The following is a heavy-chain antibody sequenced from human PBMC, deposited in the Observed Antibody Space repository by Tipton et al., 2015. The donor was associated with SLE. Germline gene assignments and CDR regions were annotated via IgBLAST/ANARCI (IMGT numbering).Heavy chain of an antibody. CDR3: ARDLTGDYGGPFDY. CDR1: GFTFSSYW. CDR2: ISSSSSYI. D-gene: IGHD4-17*01. V-gene: IGHV3-21*01. J-gene: IGHJ4*02. Sequence: GSLRLSCAASGFTFSSYWMNWVRQAPGKGLEWVSSISSSSSYIYYADSVKGRFTISRDNAKNSLYLQMNSLRAEDTAVYYCARDLTGDYGGPFDYWGQGTLVTVSS.